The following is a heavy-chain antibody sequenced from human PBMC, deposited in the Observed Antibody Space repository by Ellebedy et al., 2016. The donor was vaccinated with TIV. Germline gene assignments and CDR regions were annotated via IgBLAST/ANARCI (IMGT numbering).Heavy chain of an antibody. CDR1: GFTFSRYW. Sequence: GGSLRLSCAASGFTFSRYWMHWVRQAPGKGLVWVSRINSDGSSTSYADSVKGRFTISRDNAKNTLYLQINSLRAEDTAVYYCARASLSVYYYDSSVAFDIWGQGTMVTVSS. CDR2: INSDGSST. CDR3: ARASLSVYYYDSSVAFDI. V-gene: IGHV3-74*01. D-gene: IGHD3-22*01. J-gene: IGHJ3*02.